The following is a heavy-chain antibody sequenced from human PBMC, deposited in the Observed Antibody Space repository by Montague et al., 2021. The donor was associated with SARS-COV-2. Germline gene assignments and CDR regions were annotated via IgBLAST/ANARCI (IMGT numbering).Heavy chain of an antibody. CDR2: IYTSGST. CDR3: ARMGWLRGWFDP. D-gene: IGHD5-12*01. Sequence: TLSLTCTVSGGSISSGSYYWSWIRQPAGKGLEWIGRIYTSGSTNYNPSLKSRVTISVDTSKNQFSLKLSSVTAADTAVYYCARMGWLRGWFDPWGQGTRVTVSS. V-gene: IGHV4-61*02. CDR1: GGSISSGSYY. J-gene: IGHJ5*02.